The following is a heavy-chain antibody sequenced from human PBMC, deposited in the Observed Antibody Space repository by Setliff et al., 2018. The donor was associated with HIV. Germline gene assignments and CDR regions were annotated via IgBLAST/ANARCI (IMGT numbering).Heavy chain of an antibody. Sequence: SETLSLTCTVSGGSISSYYWSWIRQPAGKGLEWIGRIYTRGISTYNFSLRSRVTMSIDTSKNQFSLKLTSVTAADTAVYYCARLSGDYYYFDYWGQGTLVTVSS. CDR2: IYTRGIS. CDR3: ARLSGDYYYFDY. D-gene: IGHD2-21*02. V-gene: IGHV4-4*07. J-gene: IGHJ4*02. CDR1: GGSISSYY.